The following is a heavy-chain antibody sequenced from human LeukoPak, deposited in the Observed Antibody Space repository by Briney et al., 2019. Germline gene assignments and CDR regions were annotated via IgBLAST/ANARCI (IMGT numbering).Heavy chain of an antibody. CDR2: IYYSGST. J-gene: IGHJ5*02. CDR1: GGSISIGGYY. Sequence: SETLSLTCTVSGGSISIGGYYWNWIRQPPGKGLEWIGYIYYSGSTNYNPSLKSRVTISVDTSKNQFSLKLSSVTAADTAVYYCARGGDANWFDPWGQGTLVTVSS. V-gene: IGHV4-61*08. CDR3: ARGGDANWFDP.